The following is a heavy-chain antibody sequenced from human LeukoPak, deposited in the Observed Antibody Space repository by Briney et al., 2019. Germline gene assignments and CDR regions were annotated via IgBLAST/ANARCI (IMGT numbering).Heavy chain of an antibody. V-gene: IGHV3-23*01. D-gene: IGHD5-24*01. CDR2: ISGSGSRT. CDR1: GFTFSSYA. CDR3: AKRQTERDFAY. J-gene: IGHJ4*02. Sequence: GGSLRLSCAASGFTFSSYAMNWVRQAPGKGLEWVSAISGSGSRTYYADSVKGRFTISRDNSKNTLYLQMNSLRAEDTAVYYCAKRQTERDFAYWGQGTLVTVSS.